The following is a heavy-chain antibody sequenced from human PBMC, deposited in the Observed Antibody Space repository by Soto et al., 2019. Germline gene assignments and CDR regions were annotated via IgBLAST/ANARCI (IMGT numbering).Heavy chain of an antibody. CDR1: GGSFSGYY. V-gene: IGHV4-34*01. CDR3: ARARRHDSSGYLRKGVDY. J-gene: IGHJ4*02. CDR2: INHSGST. Sequence: LSLTCAVYGGSFSGYYWSWIRQPPGKGLEWIGEINHSGSTNYNPSLKSRITISVDTSKNQFSLKLSSVTAADTAVYYCARARRHDSSGYLRKGVDYWGQGTLVTVSS. D-gene: IGHD3-22*01.